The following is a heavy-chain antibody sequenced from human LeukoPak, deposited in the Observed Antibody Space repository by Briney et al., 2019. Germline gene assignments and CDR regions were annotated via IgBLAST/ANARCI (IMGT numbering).Heavy chain of an antibody. CDR2: INTSGTT. Sequence: SETLSLTCTVSGGSISSGSYNWTWIRQPAGKGLEWIGRINTSGTTNYNPSLKSRVTMSVDTSKNQFSLKLSSVTAADTAVYYCARDGRGSRSSWFDPWGQGTLVIVSS. D-gene: IGHD3-10*01. V-gene: IGHV4-61*02. CDR1: GGSISSGSYN. J-gene: IGHJ5*02. CDR3: ARDGRGSRSSWFDP.